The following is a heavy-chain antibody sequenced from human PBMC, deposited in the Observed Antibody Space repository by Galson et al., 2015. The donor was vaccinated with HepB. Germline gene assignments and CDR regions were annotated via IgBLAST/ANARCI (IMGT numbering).Heavy chain of an antibody. CDR1: GFTFSNHD. J-gene: IGHJ4*02. CDR3: ASAYVDVLTGPNKYFDY. D-gene: IGHD3-9*01. Sequence: SLRLSCAASGFTFSNHDMFWVRRAPGRGLELVAVIWYDGNREYYGDFVKGRFTIYRDNSENTLYLQMNRVRADDTALYSCASAYVDVLTGPNKYFDYWGQGTLVTVSS. CDR2: IWYDGNRE. V-gene: IGHV3-33*03.